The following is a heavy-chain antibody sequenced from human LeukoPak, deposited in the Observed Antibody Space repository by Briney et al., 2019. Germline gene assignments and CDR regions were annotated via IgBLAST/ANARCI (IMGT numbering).Heavy chain of an antibody. J-gene: IGHJ4*02. V-gene: IGHV3-23*01. Sequence: SGGSLRLSCAASGFTFSSSAMSWVRQAPGRGLEWVSYISSNGNSAYYSDSVKGRFTISRDSSRSTLYLQMNSLRAEDTAVYYCAKQLGYCSDGSCYFPYWGQGTLVTVSS. CDR1: GFTFSSSA. CDR2: ISSNGNSA. D-gene: IGHD2-15*01. CDR3: AKQLGYCSDGSCYFPY.